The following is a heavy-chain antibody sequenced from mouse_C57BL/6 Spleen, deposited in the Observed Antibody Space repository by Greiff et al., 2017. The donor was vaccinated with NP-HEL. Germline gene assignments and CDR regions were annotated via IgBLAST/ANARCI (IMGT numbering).Heavy chain of an antibody. D-gene: IGHD1-1*01. V-gene: IGHV5-17*01. CDR1: GFTFSDYG. CDR3: ARPLITTVVATPFDY. J-gene: IGHJ2*01. CDR2: ISSGSSTI. Sequence: EVHLVESGGGLVKPGGSLKLSCAASGFTFSDYGMHWVRQAPEKGLEWVAYISSGSSTIYYADTVKGRFTISRDNAKNTLFLQMTSLRSEDTAMYYCARPLITTVVATPFDYWGQGTTLTVSS.